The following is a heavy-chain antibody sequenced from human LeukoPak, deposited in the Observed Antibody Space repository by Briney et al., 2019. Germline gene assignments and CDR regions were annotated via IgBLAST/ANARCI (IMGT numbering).Heavy chain of an antibody. Sequence: SETLSLTCAVYGGSFSGYYWSWIRQPPGKGLEWIGEINHSGSTNYNPSLKSRVTMSVDPSKNQFSLKLSSVTAADTAVYYCARLIYSGTYYSFDYWGQGTLVTVSS. J-gene: IGHJ4*02. CDR1: GGSFSGYY. D-gene: IGHD1-26*01. V-gene: IGHV4-34*01. CDR2: INHSGST. CDR3: ARLIYSGTYYSFDY.